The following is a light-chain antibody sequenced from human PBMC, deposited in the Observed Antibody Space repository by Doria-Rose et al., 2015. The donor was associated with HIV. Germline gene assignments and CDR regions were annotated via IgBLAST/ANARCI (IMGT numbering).Light chain of an antibody. Sequence: EIALTQSPGTLSSSPGERATLSCRASQSFSSTYLAWYQQKPGQAPSLLIYDGSTRATGIPDRFSASGSGTDFTLAINRPEPEDLALYYCHQYGTSWTFGQGTKVEI. CDR1: QSFSSTY. J-gene: IGKJ1*01. CDR2: DGS. CDR3: HQYGTSWT. V-gene: IGKV3-20*01.